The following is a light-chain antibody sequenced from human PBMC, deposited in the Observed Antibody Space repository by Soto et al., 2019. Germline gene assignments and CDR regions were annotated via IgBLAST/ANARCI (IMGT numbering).Light chain of an antibody. J-gene: IGLJ1*01. V-gene: IGLV2-8*01. Sequence: QSALTQPPSASGSPGQSVTISCTGTSSDVGRYKYVSWYQQHPGKAPKLMIYDVSERPSGVPDRFSGSKSGSTASLTVSGLQPEDEADCYCSSYAGRNNYVFGTGTKLAVL. CDR3: SSYAGRNNYV. CDR2: DVS. CDR1: SSDVGRYKY.